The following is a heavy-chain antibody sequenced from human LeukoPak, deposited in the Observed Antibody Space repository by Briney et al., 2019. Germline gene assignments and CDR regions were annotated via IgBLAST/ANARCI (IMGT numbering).Heavy chain of an antibody. V-gene: IGHV4-31*03. CDR1: GDSISSGAYY. CDR2: IYYSGTT. D-gene: IGHD3-10*01. Sequence: SETLSLTCTVSGDSISSGAYYWSWIRQYPGKGLEWIGYIYYSGTTYYNPSLKSRVTISVDTSKNQFSLKLSSVTAADTAVYYCARNYYGSGSYFDNWGQGTLVTVSS. J-gene: IGHJ4*02. CDR3: ARNYYGSGSYFDN.